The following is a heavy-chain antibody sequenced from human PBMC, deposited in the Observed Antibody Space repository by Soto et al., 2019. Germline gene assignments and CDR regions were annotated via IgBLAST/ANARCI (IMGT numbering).Heavy chain of an antibody. D-gene: IGHD3-10*01. V-gene: IGHV3-74*01. CDR3: VNGGWLGD. J-gene: IGHJ4*02. Sequence: EVQLVESGGGLVQPGASLRLSCVASGFTFRNNWMHWARQAPGKGLVWVAHINNDGSRAIYADSVKGRFTISRDNAKNTLFLLMYSLRVEDTAVYYCVNGGWLGDWGQGTLVTVSS. CDR2: INNDGSRA. CDR1: GFTFRNNW.